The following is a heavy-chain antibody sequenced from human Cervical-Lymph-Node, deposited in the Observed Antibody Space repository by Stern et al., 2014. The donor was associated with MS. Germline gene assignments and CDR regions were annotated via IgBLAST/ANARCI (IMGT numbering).Heavy chain of an antibody. CDR3: ARSLNWNDVEDYHYGLDV. Sequence: QVQLVQSGAEVKKPGASVKVPCKASGYTFTGYYLHWVRQAPGQGLEWIGRINPKSGDTKYAQNFQDRVTMTRETSISTAYMELSRLRSDDTAVYYCARSLNWNDVEDYHYGLDVWGQGTTVTVSS. D-gene: IGHD1-1*01. CDR1: GYTFTGYY. V-gene: IGHV1-2*06. CDR2: INPKSGDT. J-gene: IGHJ6*01.